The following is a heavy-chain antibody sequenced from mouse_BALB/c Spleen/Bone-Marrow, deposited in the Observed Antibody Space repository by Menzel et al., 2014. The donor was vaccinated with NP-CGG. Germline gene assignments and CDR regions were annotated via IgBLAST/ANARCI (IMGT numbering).Heavy chain of an antibody. Sequence: EVQLQQSGTVLARPGASVKMSCKASGYTFTSYWMHWVKQRPGQGLEWIGAIYPGNSDTSYNQKFKGKAKLTAVTSTSTAYMELSSLTNEDSAVYYCTKITAATGYSDVWGAGTTVTVSS. CDR1: GYTFTSYW. CDR2: IYPGNSDT. D-gene: IGHD1-2*01. CDR3: TKITAATGYSDV. J-gene: IGHJ1*01. V-gene: IGHV1-5*01.